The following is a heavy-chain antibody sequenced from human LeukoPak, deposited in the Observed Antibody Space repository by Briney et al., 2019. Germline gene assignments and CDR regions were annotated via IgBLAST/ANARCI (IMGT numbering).Heavy chain of an antibody. CDR1: GGSINSANYY. Sequence: SETLSLTCTVSGGSINSANYYWGWLRQPPGKGLEWIGSIYYSETTYDNPSLKSRMTISIETSKNQFSLKLSSVTASDTAVYYCARQRADYYYYYVDVWGKGTTVAVS. V-gene: IGHV4-39*01. J-gene: IGHJ6*03. CDR2: IYYSETT. CDR3: ARQRADYYYYYVDV.